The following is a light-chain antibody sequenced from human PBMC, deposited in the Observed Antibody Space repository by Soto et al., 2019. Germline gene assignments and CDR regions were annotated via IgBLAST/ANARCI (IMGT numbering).Light chain of an antibody. CDR2: DAI. CDR1: QSVGRS. CDR3: QHRSSWPPIT. J-gene: IGKJ5*01. V-gene: IGKV3-11*01. Sequence: EVVLTQSPATLSLSPGDGATLSCRASQSVGRSLAWYQHKPGQGPRLLIYDAITRAAGLPGRFSGSGSGTDFTLTISSLEPEDFAVYYCQHRSSWPPITFGQGTRLEIK.